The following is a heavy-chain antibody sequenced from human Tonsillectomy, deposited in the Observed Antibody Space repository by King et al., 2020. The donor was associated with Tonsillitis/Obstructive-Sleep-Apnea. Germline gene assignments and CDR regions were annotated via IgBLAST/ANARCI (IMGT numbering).Heavy chain of an antibody. J-gene: IGHJ4*02. CDR3: AREFDSLDF. CDR2: IDHSGST. D-gene: IGHD2-15*01. CDR1: GGSFSGYY. V-gene: IGHV4-34*01. Sequence: VQLQQWGAGLLKPSETLSLTCAVYGGSFSGYYWNWIRQPPGKGLEWIGEIDHSGSTNYNPSLKSRVTISVDTSKNQFSLKLSSVTAADTAVYYCAREFDSLDFWGLGALVTVSS.